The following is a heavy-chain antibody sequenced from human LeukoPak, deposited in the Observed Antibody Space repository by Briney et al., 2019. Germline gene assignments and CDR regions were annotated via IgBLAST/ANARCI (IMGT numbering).Heavy chain of an antibody. CDR1: RFTFSSYW. D-gene: IGHD5-18*01. V-gene: IGHV3-74*01. CDR2: VNSDGSST. CDR3: ARDPSWIRGLMDY. Sequence: GGSLRFTCAASRFTFSSYWMHWDGQGPGKGLVWVIRVNSDGSSTSYADSVKGRFTISRDNAKNTLYLQMNSLRADDTAVYYCARDPSWIRGLMDYWGQGTLVTVSS. J-gene: IGHJ4*02.